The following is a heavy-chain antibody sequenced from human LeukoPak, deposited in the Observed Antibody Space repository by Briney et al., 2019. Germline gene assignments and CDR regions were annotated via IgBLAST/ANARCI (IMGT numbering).Heavy chain of an antibody. J-gene: IGHJ4*02. CDR3: AKEASVGSGSVIDY. Sequence: PGGSLRLSCAASGFTFSSYAMHWVRQAPGKGLEWVAVISYDGSNKYYADSVKGRFTISRDNSKNTLYLQMNSLRAEDTAVYYCAKEASVGSGSVIDYWGQGTLVTVSS. D-gene: IGHD1-26*01. V-gene: IGHV3-30-3*01. CDR1: GFTFSSYA. CDR2: ISYDGSNK.